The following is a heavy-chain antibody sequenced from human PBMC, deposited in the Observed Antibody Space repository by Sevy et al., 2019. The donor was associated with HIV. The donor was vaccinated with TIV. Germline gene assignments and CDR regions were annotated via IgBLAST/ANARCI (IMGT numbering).Heavy chain of an antibody. CDR3: LKAIVYCSGSRCLYRFDF. CDR2: ISWTSGAK. Sequence: GGSLRLSCAASGFTFDDFAMHWVRQAPGKGLEWVSRISWTSGAKAYVDSVKGRFTISRGNAKKSLYLQLKSLGVEDTALYYCLKAIVYCSGSRCLYRFDFWGQGTMVTVSS. V-gene: IGHV3-9*01. D-gene: IGHD2-8*02. J-gene: IGHJ3*01. CDR1: GFTFDDFA.